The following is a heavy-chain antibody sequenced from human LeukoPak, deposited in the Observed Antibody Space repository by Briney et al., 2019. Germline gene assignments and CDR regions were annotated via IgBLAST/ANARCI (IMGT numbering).Heavy chain of an antibody. V-gene: IGHV1-69*05. D-gene: IGHD3-10*01. Sequence: GASVKVSCKASGGTFSSYAISWVRQAPGQGLEWMGGIIPIFGTANYAQKFQGRVTITTDESTSTAYMELSSLRSEDTAVYYRARDSRRYGSGNFDYWGQGTLVTVSS. CDR2: IIPIFGTA. J-gene: IGHJ4*02. CDR3: ARDSRRYGSGNFDY. CDR1: GGTFSSYA.